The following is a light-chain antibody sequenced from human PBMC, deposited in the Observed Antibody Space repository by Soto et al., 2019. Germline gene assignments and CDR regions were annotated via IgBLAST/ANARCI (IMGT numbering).Light chain of an antibody. CDR2: GNS. Sequence: QSVLTQPPSVSGAPGQRVTISCTGSSSNIGAGYDVHWYQQLPGTDPKLLIYGNSNRPSGVPDRFSGSKSGTSASLAITGLQAEDEVDYYCQSYDSSLSGYVFGTGTKLTVL. V-gene: IGLV1-40*01. CDR1: SSNIGAGYD. CDR3: QSYDSSLSGYV. J-gene: IGLJ1*01.